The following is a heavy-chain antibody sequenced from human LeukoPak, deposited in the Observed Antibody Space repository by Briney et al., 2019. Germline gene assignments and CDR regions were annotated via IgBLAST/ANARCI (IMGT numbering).Heavy chain of an antibody. CDR1: GITVSSNY. V-gene: IGHV3-66*01. D-gene: IGHD1/OR15-1a*01. CDR3: ARSNCNSCYLGVWYYFDY. J-gene: IGHJ4*02. Sequence: GESLKISCAASGITVSSNYMSWVRQAPGKGLEWVSVMYSDSRTYYADSVKGRFTISRDNSKNTLYLEMNSLRAEDTAVYYCARSNCNSCYLGVWYYFDYWGQGALVTVSS. CDR2: MYSDSRT.